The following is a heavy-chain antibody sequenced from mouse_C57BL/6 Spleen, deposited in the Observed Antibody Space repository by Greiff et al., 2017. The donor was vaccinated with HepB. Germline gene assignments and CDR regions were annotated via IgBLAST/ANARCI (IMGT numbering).Heavy chain of an antibody. V-gene: IGHV5-6*01. J-gene: IGHJ2*01. CDR3: ARLGSPYYFDY. D-gene: IGHD3-3*01. Sequence: ELKLMESGGDLVKPGGSLKLSCAASGFTFSSYGMSWVRQTPDKRLEWVAPISSGGSYTYYPDSVKGRFTISRDNAKNTLYLQMSSLKSEDTAMYYCARLGSPYYFDYWGQGTTLTVSS. CDR2: ISSGGSYT. CDR1: GFTFSSYG.